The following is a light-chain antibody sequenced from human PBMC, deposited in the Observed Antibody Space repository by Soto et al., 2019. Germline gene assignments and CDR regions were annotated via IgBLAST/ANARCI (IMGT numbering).Light chain of an antibody. CDR3: QQYNKWPPIT. J-gene: IGKJ5*01. Sequence: EIVMTQSPATLSVSPGERVALSCRASQSVSSNLAWYQQKPGQAPRLLIFGASTRATGIPARFSGSGSGTESTLTISSLQSEDFAVYYCQQYNKWPPITFGQGTRLEIK. CDR1: QSVSSN. V-gene: IGKV3-15*01. CDR2: GAS.